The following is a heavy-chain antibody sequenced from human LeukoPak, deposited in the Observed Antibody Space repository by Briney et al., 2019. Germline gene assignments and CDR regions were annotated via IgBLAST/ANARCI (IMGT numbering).Heavy chain of an antibody. V-gene: IGHV4-59*01. CDR3: ARVRGIAAPFDY. CDR2: IYYSGST. D-gene: IGHD6-13*01. J-gene: IGHJ4*02. CDR1: GGSISSYY. Sequence: SETLSLTCTVSGGSISSYYWSWIRQPPGKGLEWIGYIYYSGSTNYNPSLKSRVTISVDTSKNQFSLKLSSVTAADTAVYYCARVRGIAAPFDYWGQGTLVTVSS.